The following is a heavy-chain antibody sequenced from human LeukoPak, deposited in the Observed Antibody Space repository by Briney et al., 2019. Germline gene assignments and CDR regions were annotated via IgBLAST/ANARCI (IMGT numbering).Heavy chain of an antibody. J-gene: IGHJ6*04. V-gene: IGHV3-15*01. CDR3: IAHFPYFYGFDV. CDR1: GFTIGTAW. D-gene: IGHD3-3*02. CDR2: IKSEGEGATT. Sequence: PGGSLRLSCVSSGFTIGTAWMSWVRQAPGKGLEWLGHIKSEGEGATTDYAAPAKGRFAISRDDSKNMIDLQMSSLKIDDTAIYYCIAHFPYFYGFDVWGKGTTVTVSS.